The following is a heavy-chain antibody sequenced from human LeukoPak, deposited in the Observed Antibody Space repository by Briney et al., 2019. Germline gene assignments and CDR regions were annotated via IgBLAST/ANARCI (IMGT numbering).Heavy chain of an antibody. D-gene: IGHD2-15*01. J-gene: IGHJ5*02. Sequence: SETLSLTCAVSGGSISSSNWWTWVRPPPGKGLEWIGEIYHSGSTNYNPSLKSRVTISVDKSKNQFSLKLSSVTAADTAVYYCARGINCSGGSCYSLRWFDPWGQGTLVTVSS. CDR3: ARGINCSGGSCYSLRWFDP. V-gene: IGHV4-4*02. CDR2: IYHSGST. CDR1: GGSISSSNW.